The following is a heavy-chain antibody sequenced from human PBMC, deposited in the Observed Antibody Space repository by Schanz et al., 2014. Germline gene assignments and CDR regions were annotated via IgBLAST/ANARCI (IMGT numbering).Heavy chain of an antibody. CDR1: GFTFSSYS. V-gene: IGHV3-23*04. J-gene: IGHJ4*02. Sequence: EVQLAESGGGLVQPGGSLRLSCAASGFTFSSYSMNWVRQAPGKGLEWVSAISGSGGSTYYADSVRGRFTISRDNAENTLFLQMNSLRADDTAVYYCAGKVVATIGGYYDNWGQGTLVTVSS. D-gene: IGHD5-12*01. CDR3: AGKVVATIGGYYDN. CDR2: ISGSGGST.